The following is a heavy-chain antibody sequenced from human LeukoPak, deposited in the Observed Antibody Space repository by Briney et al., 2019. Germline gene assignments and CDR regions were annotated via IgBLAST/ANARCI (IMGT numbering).Heavy chain of an antibody. CDR3: AKGVGYYYDTSGYYCDY. V-gene: IGHV3-23*01. CDR1: GFTFSSYV. CDR2: ISGSGGST. J-gene: IGHJ4*02. D-gene: IGHD3-22*01. Sequence: PGGSLRLSCAASGFTFSSYVMSWVRQAPGKGLEWVSAISGSGGSTYYADSVKGRFTISRDNSKNTLYLQMNSLRAEDTAVYYCAKGVGYYYDTSGYYCDYWGQGTLVTVSS.